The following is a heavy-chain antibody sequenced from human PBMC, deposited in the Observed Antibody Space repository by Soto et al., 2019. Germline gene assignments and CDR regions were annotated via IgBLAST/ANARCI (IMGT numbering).Heavy chain of an antibody. CDR2: IYYSGST. J-gene: IGHJ4*02. D-gene: IGHD4-4*01. V-gene: IGHV4-61*01. CDR1: GGSGSSGSLY. CDR3: ARVTTVTSFDY. Sequence: SETLSLICTVSGGSGSSGSLYWSWIRQPPGKGLEWIGYIYYSGSTNYNPSLKSRVTISVDTSKNQFSLKLSSVTAADTAVYYCARVTTVTSFDYWGQGTLVTVSS.